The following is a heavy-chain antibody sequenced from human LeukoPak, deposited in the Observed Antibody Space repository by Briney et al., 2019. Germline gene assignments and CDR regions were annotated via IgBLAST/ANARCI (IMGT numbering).Heavy chain of an antibody. CDR1: GGSISSYY. Sequence: SETLSLTCTVSGGSISSYYWSWIRQPPGKGLEWIGYIYYSGSTNYNPSLKSRVTISVDTSKNQFSLKLSSVTAADTAVYYCARGGGYDFWSGYSTNRKFDYWGQGTLVTVSS. D-gene: IGHD3-3*01. CDR3: ARGGGYDFWSGYSTNRKFDY. J-gene: IGHJ4*02. CDR2: IYYSGST. V-gene: IGHV4-59*12.